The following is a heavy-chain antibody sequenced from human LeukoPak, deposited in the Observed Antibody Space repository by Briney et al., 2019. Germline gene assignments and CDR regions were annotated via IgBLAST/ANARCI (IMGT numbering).Heavy chain of an antibody. CDR3: AKEGGYSYGSPENY. V-gene: IGHV3-21*04. Sequence: GGSLRLSCAASGFTFSSYSMNWVRQAAGKGLEWVSSISSSSSYIYYADSVKGRFTISRDNSKNTLYLQMNSLRAEDTAVYYCAKEGGYSYGSPENYWGQGTLVTVSS. CDR1: GFTFSSYS. D-gene: IGHD5-18*01. J-gene: IGHJ4*02. CDR2: ISSSSSYI.